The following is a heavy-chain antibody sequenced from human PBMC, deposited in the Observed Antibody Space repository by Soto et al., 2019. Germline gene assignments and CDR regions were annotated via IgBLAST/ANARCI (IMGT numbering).Heavy chain of an antibody. V-gene: IGHV3-11*06. CDR1: GVSGVTFSKYA. Sequence: GGSLRLSCAASGVSGVTFSKYAMSLVRQAPGKGLEWLSYMSPGSRYPAYADSVKGRFTISRDNAKRSLYLQMMSLTAEDTAIYYCVRGGCGGLFDPWGQGTMVTVSS. CDR2: MSPGSRYP. J-gene: IGHJ5*02. CDR3: VRGGCGGLFDP. D-gene: IGHD2-21*01.